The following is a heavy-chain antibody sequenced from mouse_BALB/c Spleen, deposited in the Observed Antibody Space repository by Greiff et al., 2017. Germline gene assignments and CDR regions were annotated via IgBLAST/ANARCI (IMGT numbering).Heavy chain of an antibody. V-gene: IGHV14-3*02. CDR1: GFNIKDTY. Sequence: VQLQQSGAELVKPGASVKLSCTASGFNIKDTYMHWVKQRPEQGLEWIGRIDPANGNTKYDPKFQGKATITADTSSNTAYLQLSSLTSEDTAVYYCASDYDGGGYYAMDYWGQGTSVTVSS. J-gene: IGHJ4*01. CDR3: ASDYDGGGYYAMDY. CDR2: IDPANGNT. D-gene: IGHD2-4*01.